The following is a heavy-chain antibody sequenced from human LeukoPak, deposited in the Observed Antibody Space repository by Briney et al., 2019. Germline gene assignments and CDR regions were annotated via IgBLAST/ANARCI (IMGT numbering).Heavy chain of an antibody. D-gene: IGHD3-22*01. V-gene: IGHV3-20*04. CDR2: INWNGGST. CDR1: GFTFDDYG. Sequence: GGSLRLSCAASGFTFDDYGMSWVRQAPGKGLEWVSGINWNGGSTGYADSVEGRFTISRDNAKNSLYLQMNSLRAEDTALYYCARVSDGRNYYDSSGYSYWGQGTLVTVSS. CDR3: ARVSDGRNYYDSSGYSY. J-gene: IGHJ4*02.